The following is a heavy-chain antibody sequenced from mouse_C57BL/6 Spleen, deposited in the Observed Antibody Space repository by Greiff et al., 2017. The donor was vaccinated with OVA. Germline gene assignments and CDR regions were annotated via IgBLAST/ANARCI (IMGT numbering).Heavy chain of an antibody. D-gene: IGHD2-2*01. Sequence: VKLQQPGAELVRPGSSVKLSCKASGYTFTSYWMHWVKQRPIQGLEWIGNIDPSDSETHYNQKFKDKATLTVDKSSSTAYMQLSSLTSEDSAVYYCASGYDEGFAYWGQGTLVTVSA. V-gene: IGHV1-52*01. J-gene: IGHJ3*01. CDR3: ASGYDEGFAY. CDR2: IDPSDSET. CDR1: GYTFTSYW.